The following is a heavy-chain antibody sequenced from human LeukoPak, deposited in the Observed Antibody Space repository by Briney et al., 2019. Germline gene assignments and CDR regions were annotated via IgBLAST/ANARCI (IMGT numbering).Heavy chain of an antibody. Sequence: PSETLSLTCTVSGGSVSSGSYYWSWIRQPPGKGLEWIGYIYYSGSTNYNPSLKSRVTISVDTSKNQFSLKLSSVTAADTAVYYCARRTASSGWSVVGIFDYWGQGTLVTVSS. D-gene: IGHD6-19*01. CDR1: GGSVSSGSYY. CDR2: IYYSGST. J-gene: IGHJ4*02. CDR3: ARRTASSGWSVVGIFDY. V-gene: IGHV4-61*01.